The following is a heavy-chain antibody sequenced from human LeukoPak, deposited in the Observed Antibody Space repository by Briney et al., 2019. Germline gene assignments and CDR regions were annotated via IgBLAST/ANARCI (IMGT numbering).Heavy chain of an antibody. CDR1: GYTFTSYG. V-gene: IGHV1-18*04. CDR3: AREARAAAGKPHDC. D-gene: IGHD6-13*01. Sequence: ASVKVSCKASGYTFTSYGISWVRQAPGQGLERMGWISTYNGNTNYAQNLQGRVTMTTDTSTSTAYMELRSLRSDDTAVYYCAREARAAAGKPHDCWGQGTLVTVSS. J-gene: IGHJ4*02. CDR2: ISTYNGNT.